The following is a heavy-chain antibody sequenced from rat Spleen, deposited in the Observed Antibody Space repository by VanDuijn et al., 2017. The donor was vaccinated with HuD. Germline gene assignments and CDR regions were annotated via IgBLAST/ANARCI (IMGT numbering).Heavy chain of an antibody. CDR2: ITTGGGNT. CDR1: GFTFSNYY. D-gene: IGHD1-6*01. CDR3: ARRQYGYTDYFDY. J-gene: IGHJ2*01. V-gene: IGHV5-25*01. Sequence: EVQLVESGGGLVQPGRSMKLSCVVSGFTFSNYYMAWVRQAPTKGLEWVASITTGGGNTYYRDSVKGRFTISRDNAKSTLYLQMDSLRSEDTATYYCARRQYGYTDYFDYWGQGVMVTVSS.